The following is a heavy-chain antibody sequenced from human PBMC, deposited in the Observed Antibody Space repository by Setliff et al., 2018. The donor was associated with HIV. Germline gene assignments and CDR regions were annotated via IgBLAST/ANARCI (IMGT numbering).Heavy chain of an antibody. CDR2: FDPEDGET. CDR1: GYTLTELS. Sequence: ASVKVSCKVSGYTLTELSMHWVRQAPGKGLEWMGSFDPEDGETTYAQKFQGRVTMTEDTSTDTAYMELSSLRSEDTAVYYCARDPSSWFYFDYWGQGTLVTVSS. CDR3: ARDPSSWFYFDY. J-gene: IGHJ4*02. V-gene: IGHV1-24*01. D-gene: IGHD6-13*01.